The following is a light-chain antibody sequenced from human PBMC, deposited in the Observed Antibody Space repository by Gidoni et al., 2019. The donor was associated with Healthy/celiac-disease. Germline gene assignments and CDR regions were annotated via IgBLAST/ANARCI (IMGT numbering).Light chain of an antibody. CDR3: SSYAGSNNVV. Sequence: QSARTQPPSASGSPGQSVTISCTGTSSDVGGYNYVPWYQQHPGKAPKLMIYEVSKRPSGVPDRFSGSKSGNTASLTVSGLQAEDEADYYCSSYAGSNNVVFGGGTKLTVL. CDR1: SSDVGGYNY. J-gene: IGLJ2*01. V-gene: IGLV2-8*01. CDR2: EVS.